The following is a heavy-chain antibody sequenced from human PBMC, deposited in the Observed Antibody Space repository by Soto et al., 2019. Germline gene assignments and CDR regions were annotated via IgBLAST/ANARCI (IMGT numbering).Heavy chain of an antibody. CDR2: INHSGST. CDR3: ARGDLGSGSYEFDY. CDR1: GGSISSYY. Sequence: PSETLSLTCTVSGGSISSYYWSWIRQPPGKGLEWIGYINHSGSTNYNPSLKSRVTISVDTSKNQFSLKLSSVTAADTAVYYCARGDLGSGSYEFDYWRQGTLVTVSS. D-gene: IGHD3-10*02. V-gene: IGHV4-59*12. J-gene: IGHJ4*02.